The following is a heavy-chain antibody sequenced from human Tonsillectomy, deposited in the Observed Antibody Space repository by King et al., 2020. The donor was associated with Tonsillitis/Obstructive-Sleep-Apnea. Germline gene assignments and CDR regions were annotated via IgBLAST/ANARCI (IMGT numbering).Heavy chain of an antibody. CDR3: ARGAVLRYFDWLLVDDY. D-gene: IGHD3-9*01. CDR1: GFTFSSYW. J-gene: IGHJ4*02. CDR2: IKQDGSEK. Sequence: VQLVESGGGLVQPGGSLRLSCAASGFTFSSYWMSWVRQAPGKGLEWVANIKQDGSEKYYVDSVKGRFTISRDNAKNSLYLKMNSLRAEDTAVYYCARGAVLRYFDWLLVDDYWGQGTLVTVSS. V-gene: IGHV3-7*04.